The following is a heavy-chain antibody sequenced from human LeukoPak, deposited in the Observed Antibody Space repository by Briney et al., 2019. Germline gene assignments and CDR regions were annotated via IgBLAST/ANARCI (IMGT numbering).Heavy chain of an antibody. J-gene: IGHJ4*02. V-gene: IGHV3-30-3*01. CDR1: GFTPSNCA. D-gene: IGHD5-24*01. CDR2: ISYDGTNK. Sequence: GGSLRLSCAASGFTPSNCAMHWVRQAPGKGLEWVAVISYDGTNKYYADSVKGRFTISRDNSKNTLYLQMNSLRTEDTAVYYCARDRGMATRLYYFDYWGQGTLVTVSS. CDR3: ARDRGMATRLYYFDY.